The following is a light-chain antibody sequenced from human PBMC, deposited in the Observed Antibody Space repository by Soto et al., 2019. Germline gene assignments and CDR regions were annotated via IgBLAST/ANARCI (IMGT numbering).Light chain of an antibody. J-gene: IGKJ1*01. CDR1: QSVTNY. CDR3: QQRSNWPSGT. V-gene: IGKV3-11*01. CDR2: DAS. Sequence: EIVLTQSPATLSLSPGERATLSCRASQSVTNYLAWYQQNPGQAPRLLIYDASNRATGIPARFSGSESGTDFTLTISSLEPEDFAVYYCQQRSNWPSGTFGQGTKVEIK.